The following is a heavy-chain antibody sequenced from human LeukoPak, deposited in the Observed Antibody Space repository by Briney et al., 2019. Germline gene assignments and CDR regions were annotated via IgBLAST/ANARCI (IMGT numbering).Heavy chain of an antibody. V-gene: IGHV3-21*01. Sequence: PGGSLRLSCAASGFTFSGYGMNWVRQAPGKGLEWVSSISSSSSHIYYADSVKGRFTISRDNAKNSLFLQMNSLRAEDTAMYYCARVYYYDSSGYYSFFDYWGQGTLVTVSS. CDR3: ARVYYYDSSGYYSFFDY. D-gene: IGHD3-22*01. J-gene: IGHJ4*02. CDR2: ISSSSSHI. CDR1: GFTFSGYG.